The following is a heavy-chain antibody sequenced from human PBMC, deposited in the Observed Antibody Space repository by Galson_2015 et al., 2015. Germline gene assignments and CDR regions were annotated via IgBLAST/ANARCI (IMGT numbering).Heavy chain of an antibody. Sequence: SLRLSGAAAAFAFSIYEMNWSRQAPGKGLEWVSYITSTGDTTYYADSVKGRFTVSTDNAKHSLFLQMTSLRDEDTALYYCAKITVAAGSSWYMDAWGKGTTVTVSS. D-gene: IGHD6-13*01. V-gene: IGHV3-48*03. CDR1: AFAFSIYE. CDR3: AKITVAAGSSWYMDA. CDR2: ITSTGDTT. J-gene: IGHJ6*03.